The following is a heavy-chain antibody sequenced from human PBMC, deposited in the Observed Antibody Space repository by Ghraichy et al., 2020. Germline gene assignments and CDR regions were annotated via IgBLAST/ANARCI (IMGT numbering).Heavy chain of an antibody. Sequence: SETLSLTCTVSGGSISSGGYYWSWIRQHPGKGLEWIGYIYYSGSTYYNPSLKSRVTISVDTSKNQFSLKLSSVTAADTAVYYCARAGYCSSTSCYGWFDPWGQGTLVTVSS. CDR2: IYYSGST. CDR3: ARAGYCSSTSCYGWFDP. V-gene: IGHV4-31*03. J-gene: IGHJ5*02. CDR1: GGSISSGGYY. D-gene: IGHD2-2*01.